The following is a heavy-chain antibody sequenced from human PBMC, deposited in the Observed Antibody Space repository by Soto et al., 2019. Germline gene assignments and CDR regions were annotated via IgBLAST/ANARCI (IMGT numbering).Heavy chain of an antibody. V-gene: IGHV4-39*01. CDR2: IYYSGST. CDR3: TAAGDYGDYEVY. CDR1: GGSISSSSYY. J-gene: IGHJ4*02. Sequence: QLQLQESGPGLVKPSETLSLTCTVSGGSISSSSYYWGWIRQPPGKGLEWIGSIYYSGSTYYNPSLKSRVTISVDTSKNQSALQRSSVPAADTAVYYCTAAGDYGDYEVYWGQGTLVTVSS. D-gene: IGHD4-17*01.